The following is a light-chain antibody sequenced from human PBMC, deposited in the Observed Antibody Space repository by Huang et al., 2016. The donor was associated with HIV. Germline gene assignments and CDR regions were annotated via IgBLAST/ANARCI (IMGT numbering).Light chain of an antibody. Sequence: DIQMTQSPSSLSASVGDSVTVTCRASQNINIFLNCYQQKQGKAPKLLVYATSTLHGGVPSRFTGSGSGTDFTLTINSLQLEDFATYYCQQSYTTPPTFGQGTRLEIK. J-gene: IGKJ5*01. CDR3: QQSYTTPPT. V-gene: IGKV1-39*01. CDR2: ATS. CDR1: QNINIF.